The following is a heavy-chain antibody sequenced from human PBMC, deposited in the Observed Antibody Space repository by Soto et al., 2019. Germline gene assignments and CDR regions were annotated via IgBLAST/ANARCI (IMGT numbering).Heavy chain of an antibody. CDR1: GSLPVGSLSTYF. V-gene: IGHV4-34*01. Sequence: SETLSLTCGLSGSLPVGSLSTYFWTWIRQPPGKGLEWIGEINHSGSPNYSPSLRGRVTISLDTSKKQFSLNLSSVTAADTAVYFCARARFSQWSQDYYGLEVWGQGTTVTVSS. CDR3: ARARFSQWSQDYYGLEV. D-gene: IGHD3-3*01. J-gene: IGHJ6*02. CDR2: INHSGSP.